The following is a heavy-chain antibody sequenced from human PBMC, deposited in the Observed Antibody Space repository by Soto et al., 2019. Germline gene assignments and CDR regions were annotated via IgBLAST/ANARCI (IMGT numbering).Heavy chain of an antibody. J-gene: IGHJ6*02. CDR3: PYPLSQTSAPTSCPYCMDI. CDR1: GFTFSNYA. V-gene: IGHV3-23*01. Sequence: SGGSLRLSCAASGFTFSNYAMSWVRQAPGKGMEWVSGISDSGDRTYYGESMKGRLTISRDSCKNTLYLKMNSLRAEDTAVYYCPYPLSQTSAPTSCPYCMDIWGQGTTVTVSS. D-gene: IGHD2-2*01. CDR2: ISDSGDRT.